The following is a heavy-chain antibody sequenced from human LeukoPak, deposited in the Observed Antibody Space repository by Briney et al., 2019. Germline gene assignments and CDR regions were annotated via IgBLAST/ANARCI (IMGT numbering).Heavy chain of an antibody. D-gene: IGHD3-22*01. CDR1: GGSISSYY. CDR2: IYTRAST. CDR3: VRADSSGYSFDY. J-gene: IGHJ4*02. Sequence: SGALSLTCTVSGGSISSYYWSWVRQPAGKGLEWVWHIYTRASTNYNPSLKSRVVMSVDTSKNQFSLRLSYVTAADTAVYYCVRADSSGYSFDYWGQGTLVTVSS. V-gene: IGHV4-4*07.